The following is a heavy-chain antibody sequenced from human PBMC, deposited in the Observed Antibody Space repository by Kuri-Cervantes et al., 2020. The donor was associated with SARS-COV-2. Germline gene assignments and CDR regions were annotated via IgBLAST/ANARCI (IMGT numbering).Heavy chain of an antibody. CDR1: GYTFTSYG. CDR2: ISAYNGNT. V-gene: IGHV1-18*01. J-gene: IGHJ6*01. CDR3: ARAEGQNYGSGSYRMDV. D-gene: IGHD3-10*01. Sequence: ASVKVSCKASGYTFTSYGISWVRQAPGQGLEWMGWISAYNGNTNYAQKFQGRVTITRDTSASTAYMELSSLRSEDTAVYYCARAEGQNYGSGSYRMDVWGQETTVT.